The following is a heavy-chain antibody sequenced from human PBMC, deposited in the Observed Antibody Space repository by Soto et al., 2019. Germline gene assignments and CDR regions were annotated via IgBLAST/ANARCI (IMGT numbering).Heavy chain of an antibody. CDR3: ARRSLDPPRYYFDY. Sequence: QVQLVQSGAEVKKPGSSVKVSCKASGGTFSDYGINWVRQAPGQGLEWMGGIITIFGTANYAQKFQGRVTITADESTSTAYMELSSLTSEDTAAYYCARRSLDPPRYYFDYWGQGTLVTVSS. CDR2: IITIFGTA. CDR1: GGTFSDYG. D-gene: IGHD1-1*01. V-gene: IGHV1-69*01. J-gene: IGHJ4*02.